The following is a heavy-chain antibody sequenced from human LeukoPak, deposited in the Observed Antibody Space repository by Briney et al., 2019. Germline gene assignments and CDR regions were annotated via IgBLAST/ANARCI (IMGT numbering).Heavy chain of an antibody. CDR2: IKQDGSEK. J-gene: IGHJ4*02. CDR3: AREMATRDYYFDY. CDR1: GFIFSSYW. D-gene: IGHD5-24*01. V-gene: IGHV3-7*01. Sequence: GGSLRLSCAASGFIFSSYWMSWVRQAPGKGLEWVANIKQDGSEKYYVDSVKGRFTISRDNAKNSLYLQMNSLRAEDTAVYYCAREMATRDYYFDYWGQGTLVTVSS.